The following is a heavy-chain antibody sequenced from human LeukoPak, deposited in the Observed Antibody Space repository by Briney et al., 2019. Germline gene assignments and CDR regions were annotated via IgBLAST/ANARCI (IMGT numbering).Heavy chain of an antibody. CDR3: ARQVRGVIRTGYYYYMDV. J-gene: IGHJ6*03. CDR1: GFTFSSYA. Sequence: GGSLRLSCAASGFTFSSYAMSWVRQAPGKGLEWVSAISGSGGSTYYADSVKGRFTISRDNSKNTLYLQMNSLRAEDTAVYYCARQVRGVIRTGYYYYMDVWGKGTTVTVSS. CDR2: ISGSGGST. D-gene: IGHD3-10*01. V-gene: IGHV3-23*01.